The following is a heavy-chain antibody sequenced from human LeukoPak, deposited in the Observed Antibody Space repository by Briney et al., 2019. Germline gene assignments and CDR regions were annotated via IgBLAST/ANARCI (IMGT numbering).Heavy chain of an antibody. Sequence: GASVKVSCKASRYPFTSYAMHWVRQAPGQRLEWMGWISAYNGNTNYAQKLQGRVTMTTDTSTSTAYMELRSLRSDDTAVYYCATTPPYCGGDCYSRYWGQGTLVTVSS. CDR3: ATTPPYCGGDCYSRY. D-gene: IGHD2-21*02. J-gene: IGHJ4*02. V-gene: IGHV1-18*01. CDR2: ISAYNGNT. CDR1: RYPFTSYA.